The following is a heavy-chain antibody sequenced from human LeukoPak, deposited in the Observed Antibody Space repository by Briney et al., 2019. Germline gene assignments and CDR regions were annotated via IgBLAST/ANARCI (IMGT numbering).Heavy chain of an antibody. Sequence: SETLSLTCAVYGGSFSGYYWSWIRQLPGKGLEWIGEINHSGSTNYNPSLKSRVTISVDTSKNQFSLKLSSVTAADTAVYYCARGLMYSSSWPYWGQGTLVTVSS. CDR2: INHSGST. CDR1: GGSFSGYY. D-gene: IGHD6-13*01. CDR3: ARGLMYSSSWPY. V-gene: IGHV4-34*01. J-gene: IGHJ4*02.